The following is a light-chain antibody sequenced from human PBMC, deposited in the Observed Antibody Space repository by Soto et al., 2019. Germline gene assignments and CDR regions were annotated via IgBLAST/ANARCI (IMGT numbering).Light chain of an antibody. V-gene: IGKV3-11*01. CDR1: QGVGRY. CDR2: DAS. Sequence: EIVLTQSPGTLSLSLGERATLSCRASQGVGRYLAWYQQKPGQAPSLLIYDASNRASGIPARFSGSGSGTDFTLTISNLEPEDFAVYYCQQRSNWPLTFGGGTKVEIK. CDR3: QQRSNWPLT. J-gene: IGKJ4*01.